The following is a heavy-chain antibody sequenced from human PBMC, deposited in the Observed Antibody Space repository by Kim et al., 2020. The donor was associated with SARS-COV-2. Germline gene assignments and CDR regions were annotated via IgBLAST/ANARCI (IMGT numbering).Heavy chain of an antibody. Sequence: GESLKISCKGFGYNFSTYWIGWVRQMPGKGLEWMGLIYPNDSDTRYSPSFQGQVTISADKSISTAYLQWPILKASDTAMYYCARLVGAWGEILGGYWFDPWGQGTLVTVSS. CDR1: GYNFSTYW. J-gene: IGHJ5*02. CDR2: IYPNDSDT. V-gene: IGHV5-51*01. D-gene: IGHD3-3*01. CDR3: ARLVGAWGEILGGYWFDP.